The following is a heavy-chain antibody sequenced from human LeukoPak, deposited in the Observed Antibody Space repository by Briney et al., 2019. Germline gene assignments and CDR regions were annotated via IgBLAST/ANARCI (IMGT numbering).Heavy chain of an antibody. Sequence: ASVKVSCKASGGTFSSYAISWVRQAPGQGLEWMGRIIPIFGTANYAQKFQGRVTITTDESTSTAYMELSSLRSEDTAVYYCARAGGRYNYFDYWGQGTLVTLSS. D-gene: IGHD1-26*01. CDR1: GGTFSSYA. J-gene: IGHJ4*02. CDR3: ARAGGRYNYFDY. CDR2: IIPIFGTA. V-gene: IGHV1-69*05.